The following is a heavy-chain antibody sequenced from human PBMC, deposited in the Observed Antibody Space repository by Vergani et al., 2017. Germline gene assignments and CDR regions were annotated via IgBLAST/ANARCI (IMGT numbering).Heavy chain of an antibody. Sequence: QVQLQESGPGLVKPSQTLSLTCTVSGGSISSGSYYWSWIRQPAGKGLEWIGRIYTSGSTNYNPSLKSRVTISVDTSKNQFSLKLSSVTAADTAVYYCARGVGYCSSTSCLGDYYYYYMDVWGKGTTVTVSS. CDR1: GGSISSGSYY. CDR2: IYTSGST. V-gene: IGHV4-61*02. CDR3: ARGVGYCSSTSCLGDYYYYYMDV. D-gene: IGHD2-2*01. J-gene: IGHJ6*03.